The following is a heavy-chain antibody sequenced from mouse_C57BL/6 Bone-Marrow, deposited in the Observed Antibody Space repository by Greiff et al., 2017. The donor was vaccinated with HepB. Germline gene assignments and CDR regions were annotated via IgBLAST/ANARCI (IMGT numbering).Heavy chain of an antibody. V-gene: IGHV1-47*01. J-gene: IGHJ4*01. CDR2: FYPYNGAT. CDR1: GYTFTSYR. D-gene: IGHD1-1*01. Sequence: QVQLQQPGAELVKPGASVKMSCKASGYTFTSYRIHWVKQTPGKSLEWIGNFYPYNGATKYNEKFKGKATLTVDNSSSTVYMQLSRLTSDDSAVYCCTRVNYYSTSYAMDYWGQGTSVTVSS. CDR3: TRVNYYSTSYAMDY.